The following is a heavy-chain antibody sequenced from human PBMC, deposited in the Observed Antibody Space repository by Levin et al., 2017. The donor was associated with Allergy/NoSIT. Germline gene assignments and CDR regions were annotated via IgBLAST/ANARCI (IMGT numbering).Heavy chain of an antibody. J-gene: IGHJ4*02. CDR1: GFTFSSYE. CDR2: ISSSGSTI. D-gene: IGHD3-3*01. V-gene: IGHV3-48*03. CDR3: ARDGPQNVGVVIILDY. Sequence: GGSLRLSCAASGFTFSSYEMNWVRQAPGKGLEWVSYISSSGSTIYYADSVKGRFTISRDNAKNSLYLQMNSLRAEDTAVYYCARDGPQNVGVVIILDYWGQGTLVTVSS.